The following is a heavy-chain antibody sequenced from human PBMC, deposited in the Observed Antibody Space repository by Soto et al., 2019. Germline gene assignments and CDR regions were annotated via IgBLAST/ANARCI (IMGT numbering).Heavy chain of an antibody. V-gene: IGHV3-30*18. D-gene: IGHD2-15*01. CDR3: AKDGVDVVVVAATWGMDV. CDR2: ISYDGSNK. CDR1: GFTFSSYG. Sequence: QVQLVESGGGVVQPGRSLRLSCAASGFTFSSYGMHWVRQAPGKGLEWVAVISYDGSNKYYADSVKGRYTISRDNSKNTLKLQMNILRAEDTAVYYCAKDGVDVVVVAATWGMDVWGQGTTVTVSS. J-gene: IGHJ6*02.